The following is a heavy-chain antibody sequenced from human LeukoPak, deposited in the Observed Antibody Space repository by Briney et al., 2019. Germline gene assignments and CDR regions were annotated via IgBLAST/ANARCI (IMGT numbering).Heavy chain of an antibody. J-gene: IGHJ3*02. D-gene: IGHD5-18*01. Sequence: GGSLRLSCAASGFTFSSYWMSWVRQAPGKGLEWVANIKQDGSEKNYVDSVKGRFTIFRDNAKNSLYLQMNSLRAEDTAVYYCARLDTAMVMGAFDIWGQGTMVTVSS. CDR3: ARLDTAMVMGAFDI. CDR2: IKQDGSEK. CDR1: GFTFSSYW. V-gene: IGHV3-7*01.